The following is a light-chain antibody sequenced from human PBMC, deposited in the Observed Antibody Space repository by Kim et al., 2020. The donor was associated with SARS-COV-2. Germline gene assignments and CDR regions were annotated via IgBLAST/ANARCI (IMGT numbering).Light chain of an antibody. CDR2: KAS. J-gene: IGKJ1*01. Sequence: DTQMTQSHATLSASVGDRVIITCRASASTKIWLAWYQQKPGKAPKRLIYKASSLESGVPSRFSGSGSGTEFTLTISSLQPDDFATYYCQQCNSYWTFGQGTKVDIK. CDR1: ASTKIW. V-gene: IGKV1-5*03. CDR3: QQCNSYWT.